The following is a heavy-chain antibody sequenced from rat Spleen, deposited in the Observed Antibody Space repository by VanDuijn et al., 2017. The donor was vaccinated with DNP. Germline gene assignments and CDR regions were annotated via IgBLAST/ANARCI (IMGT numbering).Heavy chain of an antibody. CDR1: GFTFNNYW. J-gene: IGHJ2*01. Sequence: EVQLVESGGGLVQPGRSLKLSCVASGFTFNNYWMTWIRQAPGKGLEWVASITNTGGGTYYPDSVKGRFTISRDNAKSILYLQMNSLRSEDTATYYCTREEGYTYRCFDYWGQGVMVTVSS. V-gene: IGHV5-31*01. CDR2: ITNTGGGT. CDR3: TREEGYTYRCFDY. D-gene: IGHD1-4*01.